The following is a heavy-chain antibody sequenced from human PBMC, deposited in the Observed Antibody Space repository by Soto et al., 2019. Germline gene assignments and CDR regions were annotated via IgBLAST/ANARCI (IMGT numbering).Heavy chain of an antibody. CDR2: IYYSGST. Sequence: PSETLSLTCTVSAGSISSYYWSWIRQPPGKGLEWIGYIYYSGSTNYNPSLKSRVTISLDTSKNQFSLKLSSVTAADTAVYYCARTPYSGYLWFDPWGQGTLVTVS. D-gene: IGHD3-22*01. V-gene: IGHV4-59*01. CDR1: AGSISSYY. CDR3: ARTPYSGYLWFDP. J-gene: IGHJ5*02.